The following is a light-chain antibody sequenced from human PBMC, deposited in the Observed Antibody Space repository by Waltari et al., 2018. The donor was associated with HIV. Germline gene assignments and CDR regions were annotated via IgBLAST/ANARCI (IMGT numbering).Light chain of an antibody. Sequence: DIQMTPSPSTLSASVGDRVTITCRASQSIDSWLAWYQQKPGKAPTLLIYKASNLETGVPSRFSGSGSGTEFTLTINTLQPDDFATYYCQQYNSYSWTFGQGTKVGIK. V-gene: IGKV1-5*03. CDR3: QQYNSYSWT. CDR2: KAS. J-gene: IGKJ1*01. CDR1: QSIDSW.